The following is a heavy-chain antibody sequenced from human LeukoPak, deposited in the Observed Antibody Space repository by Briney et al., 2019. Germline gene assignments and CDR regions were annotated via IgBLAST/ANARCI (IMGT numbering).Heavy chain of an antibody. CDR2: IIPIFGTA. V-gene: IGHV1-69*13. J-gene: IGHJ4*02. CDR1: GGTFSSYA. CDR3: ARGAHSSSWYRY. D-gene: IGHD6-13*01. Sequence: ASVKVSCKASGGTFSSYAISWVRQAPGQGLEWMGGIIPIFGTANYAQKFQGRVTITADESTSTAYMELSSLRSEDTAVYYCARGAHSSSWYRYWGQGTLVTVSS.